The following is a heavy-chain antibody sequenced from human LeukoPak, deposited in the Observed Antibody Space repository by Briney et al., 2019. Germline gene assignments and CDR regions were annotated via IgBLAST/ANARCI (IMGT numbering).Heavy chain of an antibody. CDR1: GGSISSGGYY. Sequence: SETLSLTCTVSGGSISSGGYYWSWIRQPPGKGLEWIGEINHSGSTNYNPSLKSRVTISVDTSKNQFSLKLSSVTAADTAVYYCARSSGGSGSYLFDYWGQGTLVTVSS. CDR3: ARSSGGSGSYLFDY. CDR2: INHSGST. V-gene: IGHV4-39*07. D-gene: IGHD1-26*01. J-gene: IGHJ4*02.